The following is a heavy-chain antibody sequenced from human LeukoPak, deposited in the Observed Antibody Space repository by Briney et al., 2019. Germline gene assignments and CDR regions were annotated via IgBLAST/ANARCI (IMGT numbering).Heavy chain of an antibody. CDR3: ARRPHSYYYGSVSYYYFDY. D-gene: IGHD3-10*01. Sequence: PSETLSLTCAVYGGSFSGYYWSWIRQPPGKGLEWIGEINHSGSTNYNPSLKSRVTISVDTSKNQFSLKLSSVTAADTAVYYCARRPHSYYYGSVSYYYFDYWGQGTLVTVSS. J-gene: IGHJ4*02. CDR1: GGSFSGYY. V-gene: IGHV4-34*01. CDR2: INHSGST.